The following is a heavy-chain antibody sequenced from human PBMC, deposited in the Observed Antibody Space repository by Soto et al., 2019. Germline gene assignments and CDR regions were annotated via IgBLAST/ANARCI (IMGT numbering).Heavy chain of an antibody. CDR1: GGSVSSGSYY. J-gene: IGHJ5*02. CDR2: IYYSGST. D-gene: IGHD1-26*01. CDR3: ARVGATNWFDP. V-gene: IGHV4-61*01. Sequence: QVQLQESGPGLVKPSETLSLTCTVSGGSVSSGSYYWSWIRQPPGKGLEWIGYIYYSGSTNYNPSLKSLVTISVDTSKNQFSLKLSSVTAADTAVYYCARVGATNWFDPWGQGTLVTVSA.